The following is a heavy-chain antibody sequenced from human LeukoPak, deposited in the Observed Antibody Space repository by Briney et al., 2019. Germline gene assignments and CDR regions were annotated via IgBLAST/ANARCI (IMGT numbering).Heavy chain of an antibody. CDR3: ARATPEWTN. Sequence: ASVKVSCKASGYTFTSYGFSWVRQATGQGLEWMGWMNPNSGNTGYAQKFQGRVTMTRNTSISTAYMELSSLRSEDTAVYYCARATPEWTNWGQGTLVTVSS. V-gene: IGHV1-8*02. CDR2: MNPNSGNT. D-gene: IGHD3-3*01. CDR1: GYTFTSYG. J-gene: IGHJ4*02.